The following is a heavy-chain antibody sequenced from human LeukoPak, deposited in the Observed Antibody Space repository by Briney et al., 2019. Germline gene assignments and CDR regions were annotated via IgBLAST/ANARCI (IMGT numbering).Heavy chain of an antibody. V-gene: IGHV5-51*01. J-gene: IGHJ1*01. CDR2: LYPGDSDT. Sequence: GESLKISCKVSGYTFTSYWIGWVRQMPGKGLEWMGILYPGDSDTRYSPSFQGQVTMSADKSITTAYLQWSSLKASDTAIYYCARGDSSGTTEYFQHWGQGTLVTVSS. CDR3: ARGDSSGTTEYFQH. D-gene: IGHD3-22*01. CDR1: GYTFTSYW.